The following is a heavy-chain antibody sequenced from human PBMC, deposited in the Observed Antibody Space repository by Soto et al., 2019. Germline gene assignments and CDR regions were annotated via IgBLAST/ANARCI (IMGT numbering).Heavy chain of an antibody. V-gene: IGHV1-18*01. CDR3: ASLDSSGYSGFDY. J-gene: IGHJ4*02. Sequence: ASVKVSCKASGYTFTNYAVHWVRQAPGQRLEWMGWISAYNGNTNYAQKLQGRVTMTTDTSTSTAYMELRRLRSDDTAVYYCASLDSSGYSGFDYWRQGNLVTVS. D-gene: IGHD3-22*01. CDR2: ISAYNGNT. CDR1: GYTFTNYA.